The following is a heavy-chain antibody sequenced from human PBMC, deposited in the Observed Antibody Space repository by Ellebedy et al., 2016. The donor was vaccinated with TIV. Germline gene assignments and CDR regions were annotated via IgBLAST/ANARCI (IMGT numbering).Heavy chain of an antibody. CDR1: GYSFTSYW. J-gene: IGHJ2*01. CDR3: ARQGGSYSDWYFDL. CDR2: IYPGDSDT. D-gene: IGHD1-26*01. V-gene: IGHV5-51*01. Sequence: PGGSLRLSCKGSGYSFTSYWIAWVRQMPGKGLEWMGIIYPGDSDTRYSPSFQGQVTISADKSISTAYLQWSSLKASDTAMYYCARQGGSYSDWYFDLWGRGTLVTVSS.